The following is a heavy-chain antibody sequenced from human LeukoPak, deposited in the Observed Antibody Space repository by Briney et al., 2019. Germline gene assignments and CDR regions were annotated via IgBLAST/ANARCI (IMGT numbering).Heavy chain of an antibody. Sequence: ASVKVSCKASGYTFSNYDINWVRQATGQGLEWMGWMNPSSGRTAYAQKFQGRVTITRNTSISTAYIELSPLRFEDTAVYYCARGRSAMRMDVWGKGTTVTVSS. CDR2: MNPSSGRT. CDR3: ARGRSAMRMDV. J-gene: IGHJ6*04. CDR1: GYTFSNYD. V-gene: IGHV1-8*03. D-gene: IGHD2-2*01.